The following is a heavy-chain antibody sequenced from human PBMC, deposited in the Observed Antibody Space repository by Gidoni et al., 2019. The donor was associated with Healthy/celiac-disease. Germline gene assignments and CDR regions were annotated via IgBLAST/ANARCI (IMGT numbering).Heavy chain of an antibody. D-gene: IGHD2-15*01. CDR2: IYHSGST. V-gene: IGHV4-38-2*02. Sequence: QVQLQESGPGLVKPSETLSLTCTVSGYSISSGYYWGWIRQPPGKGLEWIGSIYHSGSTYYNPSLKSRVTISVDTSKNQFSLKLSSVTAADTAVYYCARDRVAAPESAFDIWGQGTMVTVSS. CDR1: GYSISSGYY. CDR3: ARDRVAAPESAFDI. J-gene: IGHJ3*02.